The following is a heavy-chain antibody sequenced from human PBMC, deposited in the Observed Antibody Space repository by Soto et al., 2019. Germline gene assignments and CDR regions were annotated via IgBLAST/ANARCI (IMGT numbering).Heavy chain of an antibody. V-gene: IGHV4-4*07. D-gene: IGHD6-19*01. CDR1: VASMNTYY. CDR3: ARGAVAGVDYGMDV. J-gene: IGHJ6*01. CDR2: IYTSGGT. Sequence: QVRLRESGPGLVNPWETLSLTCGVSVASMNTYYWSWIRQPAGEGLEWIGRIYTSGGTNYSPSLKSRVTMSVDTSKRQVSLKLTSVTVADTAIYYCARGAVAGVDYGMDVW.